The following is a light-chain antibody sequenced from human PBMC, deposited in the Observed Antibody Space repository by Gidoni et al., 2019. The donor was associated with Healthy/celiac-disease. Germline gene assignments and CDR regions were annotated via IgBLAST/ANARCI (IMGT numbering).Light chain of an antibody. CDR2: DAS. V-gene: IGKV3-11*01. CDR1: QSVSSY. CDR3: QQRSNWMLT. Sequence: EIVLTQSPATLSLSPGERAPLSCRDSQSVSSYLAWYQQKPGQAPRLLIYDASNRATGIPARFSGSGSGTDFTLTISSLEPEDFAVYYCQQRSNWMLTFGGGTKVEIK. J-gene: IGKJ4*01.